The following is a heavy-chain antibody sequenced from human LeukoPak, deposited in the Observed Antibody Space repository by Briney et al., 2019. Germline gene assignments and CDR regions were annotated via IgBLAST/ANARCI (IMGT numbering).Heavy chain of an antibody. CDR3: ARECCGDYGQRHDN. J-gene: IGHJ4*02. CDR1: GGSITSGTYF. CDR2: IDSSWKK. D-gene: IGHD4-17*01. V-gene: IGHV4-61*02. Sequence: PSETLSLTCTVSGGSITSGTYFWSWFRQPAGKGLEWIGRIDSSWKKNYNPSLKSRVTIAVDTSKNQFSLKLSSVTAADTAVYYCARECCGDYGQRHDNWGQGTLVTVSA.